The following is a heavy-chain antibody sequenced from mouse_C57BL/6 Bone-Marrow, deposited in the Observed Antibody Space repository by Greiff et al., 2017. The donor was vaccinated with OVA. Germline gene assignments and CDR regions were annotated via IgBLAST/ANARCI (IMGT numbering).Heavy chain of an antibody. J-gene: IGHJ3*01. D-gene: IGHD2-4*01. CDR1: GYTFTEYT. CDR2: FYPGSGSI. Sequence: QVQLKESGAELVKPGASVKLSCKASGYTFTEYTIHWVKQRSGQGLEWIGWFYPGSGSIKYNEKFKDKATLTADKSSSTVYMELSRLTSEDSAVYFCARHEDGGYDYASWFAYWGQGTLVTVSA. CDR3: ARHEDGGYDYASWFAY. V-gene: IGHV1-62-2*01.